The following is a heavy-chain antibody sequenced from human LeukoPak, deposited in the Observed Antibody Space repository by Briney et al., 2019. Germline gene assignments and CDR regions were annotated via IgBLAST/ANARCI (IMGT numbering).Heavy chain of an antibody. D-gene: IGHD1-26*01. Sequence: PGGSLRLSCAASVFTFISYWMHWVRQGPGKGLLWVSRIKSDGSSTTYADSVKGPFTISRDNAKNTLYLQMSSLRAEGTAVYYCARSAYSGSSYDYWGQGTLVTVSS. CDR3: ARSAYSGSSYDY. J-gene: IGHJ4*02. V-gene: IGHV3-74*01. CDR1: VFTFISYW. CDR2: IKSDGSST.